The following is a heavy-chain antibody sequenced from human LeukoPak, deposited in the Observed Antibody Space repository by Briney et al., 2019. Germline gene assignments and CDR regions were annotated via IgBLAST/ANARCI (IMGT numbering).Heavy chain of an antibody. D-gene: IGHD3-9*01. CDR1: GFTFSSYS. Sequence: HSGGSLRLSCAASGFTFSSYSMNRVRQAPGKGLEWVSAISGSGGSTYYADSVKGRFTISRDNSKNTLYLQKNSLRAEDTAVYYCAKDRDDILTGYFPNPFDYWGQGTLVTVSS. CDR2: ISGSGGST. V-gene: IGHV3-23*01. CDR3: AKDRDDILTGYFPNPFDY. J-gene: IGHJ4*02.